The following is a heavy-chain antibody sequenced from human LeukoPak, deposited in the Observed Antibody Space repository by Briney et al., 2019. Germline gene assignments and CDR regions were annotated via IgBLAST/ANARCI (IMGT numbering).Heavy chain of an antibody. CDR1: GGSISSHY. J-gene: IGHJ6*03. Sequence: SETLSLTCTASGGSISSHYWSWIRQPPGKGLEWIGYIYYSGSTNYNPSLKSRVTISVDTSKNQFSLKLSSVTAADTAVYYCARAPDTAMVDYYYYMDVWGKGPRSPSP. V-gene: IGHV4-59*11. CDR2: IYYSGST. D-gene: IGHD5-18*01. CDR3: ARAPDTAMVDYYYYMDV.